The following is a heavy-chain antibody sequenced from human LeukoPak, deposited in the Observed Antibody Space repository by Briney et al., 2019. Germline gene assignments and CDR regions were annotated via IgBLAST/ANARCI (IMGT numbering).Heavy chain of an antibody. V-gene: IGHV3-30-3*01. D-gene: IGHD1-26*01. CDR3: AREEGGSYLRWGAFDI. CDR2: ISYDGSNK. J-gene: IGHJ3*02. CDR1: GFTFSSYA. Sequence: GRSLRLSCAASGFTFSSYAMHWVRQAPGKGLEWVAVISYDGSNKYYADSVKGRFTISRDNSKNTLYLQMNSLRAEDTAVYYCAREEGGSYLRWGAFDIWGQGTMVTVSS.